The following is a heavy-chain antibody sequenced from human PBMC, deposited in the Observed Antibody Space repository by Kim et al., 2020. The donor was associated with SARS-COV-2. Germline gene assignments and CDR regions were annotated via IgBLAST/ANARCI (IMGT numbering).Heavy chain of an antibody. CDR1: GFTFSSYE. V-gene: IGHV3-48*03. CDR3: ARYGSGSPYKYYYYYGMDV. Sequence: GGSLRLSCAASGFTFSSYEMNWVRQAPGKGLEWVSCISSSGSTIYYADSVKGRFTISRDNAKNSLYLQMNSLRAEDTAVYYCARYGSGSPYKYYYYYGMDVWGQGTTVTVSS. D-gene: IGHD3-10*01. CDR2: ISSSGSTI. J-gene: IGHJ6*02.